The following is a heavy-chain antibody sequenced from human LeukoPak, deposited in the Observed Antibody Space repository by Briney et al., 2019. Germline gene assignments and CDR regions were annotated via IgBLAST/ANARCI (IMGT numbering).Heavy chain of an antibody. J-gene: IGHJ4*02. V-gene: IGHV3-48*02. CDR2: ISSTSRTT. Sequence: PGGSLRLSCAASGFTFSSYSMNWVRQAPGKGLEWVSYISSTSRTTYYADSVKGRFTISRDNAKDSLYLQMNSLRDEDTAVCYCARDAVGAQFGWGQGTLVTVSS. CDR3: ARDAVGAQFG. CDR1: GFTFSSYS. D-gene: IGHD1-26*01.